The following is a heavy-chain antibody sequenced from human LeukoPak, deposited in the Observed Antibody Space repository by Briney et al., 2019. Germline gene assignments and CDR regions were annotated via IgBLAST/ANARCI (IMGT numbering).Heavy chain of an antibody. V-gene: IGHV3-30*03. CDR2: ISYDGSNK. CDR1: GITFSSYG. CDR3: ARDLGFYDY. Sequence: PGGSLRLSCAASGITFSSYGMHWVRQAPGKGLEWVAVISYDGSNKYYADSVKGRFTISRDNSKNTLYLQINSLRAEDTAVYYCARDLGFYDYWGQGTLVTVSS. D-gene: IGHD2/OR15-2a*01. J-gene: IGHJ4*02.